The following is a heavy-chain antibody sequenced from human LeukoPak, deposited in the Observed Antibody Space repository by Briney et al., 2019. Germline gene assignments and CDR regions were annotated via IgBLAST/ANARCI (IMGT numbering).Heavy chain of an antibody. CDR1: GFTFSSYA. Sequence: GGSLRLSCAASGFTFSSYAMSWVRQALGKGLEWVSAISGSGGSTYYADSVKGRFTISRDNSKNTLYLQMNSLRAEDTAVYYCATPLAYCGGDCWSFFDYWGQGTLVTVSS. CDR2: ISGSGGST. D-gene: IGHD2-21*02. J-gene: IGHJ4*02. V-gene: IGHV3-23*01. CDR3: ATPLAYCGGDCWSFFDY.